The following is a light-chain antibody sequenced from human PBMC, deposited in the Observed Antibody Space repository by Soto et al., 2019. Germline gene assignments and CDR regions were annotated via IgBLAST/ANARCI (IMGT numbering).Light chain of an antibody. Sequence: DIVMTQTPLSLPVTPGEPASMSCRSTQSLFDSDEENTYLDWYLQKPGQSPQLLISTLSFRASGVPDRFSGSGSATDFTLKISRVEAEDVGVYYCMQRKEFPYIFGQGTKLEIK. CDR3: MQRKEFPYI. CDR1: QSLFDSDEENTY. V-gene: IGKV2-40*01. J-gene: IGKJ2*01. CDR2: TLS.